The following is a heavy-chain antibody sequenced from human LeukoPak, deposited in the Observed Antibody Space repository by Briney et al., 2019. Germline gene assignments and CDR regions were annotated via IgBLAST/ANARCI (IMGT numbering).Heavy chain of an antibody. Sequence: GGSLRLSCEDSGFTFADYGLSWVRQAPGKGLEWVAGINWSGDNTFYAHSVKGRFTISRDNTKKTLYLQMNNLRGEDTATYYCARDLSSNWNNLAYWGQGTLVTVSS. D-gene: IGHD1/OR15-1a*01. CDR1: GFTFADYG. J-gene: IGHJ4*02. CDR3: ARDLSSNWNNLAY. V-gene: IGHV3-20*04. CDR2: INWSGDNT.